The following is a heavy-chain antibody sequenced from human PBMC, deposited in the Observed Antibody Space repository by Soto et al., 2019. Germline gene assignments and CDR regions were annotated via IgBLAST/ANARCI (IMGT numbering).Heavy chain of an antibody. J-gene: IGHJ5*02. D-gene: IGHD3-10*01. CDR3: ARETGPGSFDWFDP. Sequence: ASETLSLTCTVSGGSISSGDYYWSWIRQPPGKGLEWIGHIYYSGSTYYNPSFKSRIDISVDTSKNQFSLKLSSATAADTAVYFCARETGPGSFDWFDPWGQGTLVTVSS. V-gene: IGHV4-30-4*01. CDR1: GGSISSGDYY. CDR2: IYYSGST.